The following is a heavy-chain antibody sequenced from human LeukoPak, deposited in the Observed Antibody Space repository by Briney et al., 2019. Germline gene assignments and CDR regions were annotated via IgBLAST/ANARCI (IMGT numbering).Heavy chain of an antibody. D-gene: IGHD6-19*01. J-gene: IGHJ5*02. CDR2: ISVYNGNT. Sequence: ASVKVSCKASGYTFTSYGISWVRQAPGQGLEWMGWISVYNGNTNYAHNLQDRVTMTTDTSTSTAYMELRSLRSDDTAVYYCAREQPPTIAVAVQLNWFDPWGQGTLVTVSS. CDR3: AREQPPTIAVAVQLNWFDP. V-gene: IGHV1-18*01. CDR1: GYTFTSYG.